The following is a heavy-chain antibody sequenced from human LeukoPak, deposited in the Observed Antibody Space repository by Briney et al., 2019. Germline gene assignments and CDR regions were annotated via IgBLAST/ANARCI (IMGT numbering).Heavy chain of an antibody. V-gene: IGHV4-39*01. CDR1: GGSISSSSYY. CDR2: IYYSGST. J-gene: IGHJ4*02. D-gene: IGHD3-10*01. Sequence: SETLSLTCTVSGGSISSSSYYWGWIRQPPGKGLEWIGSIYYSGSTNYNPSLKSRVTISVDTSKNQFSLKLSSVTAADTAVYYCARQADRGLLVGFDYWGQGTLVTVSS. CDR3: ARQADRGLLVGFDY.